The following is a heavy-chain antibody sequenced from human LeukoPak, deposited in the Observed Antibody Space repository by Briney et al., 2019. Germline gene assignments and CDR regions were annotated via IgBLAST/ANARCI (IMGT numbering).Heavy chain of an antibody. Sequence: ASVKVSCKASGYTFTSYGISWVRQAPGQGLEWMGWISAYNGNTNYAQKLQGRVTMTRDTSKSTAYMELRSLRSDDTAVYYCARKVLTGSWRGYFDYWGQGTLVTVSS. CDR2: ISAYNGNT. V-gene: IGHV1-18*01. D-gene: IGHD2-8*01. CDR3: ARKVLTGSWRGYFDY. J-gene: IGHJ4*02. CDR1: GYTFTSYG.